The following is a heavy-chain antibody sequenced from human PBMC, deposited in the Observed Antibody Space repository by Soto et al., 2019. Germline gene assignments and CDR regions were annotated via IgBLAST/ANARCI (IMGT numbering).Heavy chain of an antibody. CDR3: ARAATPGTPYIYFDP. J-gene: IGHJ5*02. D-gene: IGHD2-15*01. Sequence: SLRLSCAASGFTSSSYSMNWVRQAPGKGLEWVSYISSSSSTIYYADSVRGRFTISRDNAKNSLYLQMNSSVTAADTAVYFCARAATPGTPYIYFDPWGQGTLVTVS. V-gene: IGHV3-48*01. CDR1: GFTSSSYS. CDR2: ISSSSSTI.